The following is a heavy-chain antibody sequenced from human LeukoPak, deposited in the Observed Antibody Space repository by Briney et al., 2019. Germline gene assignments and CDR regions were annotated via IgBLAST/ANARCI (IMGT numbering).Heavy chain of an antibody. V-gene: IGHV3-23*01. Sequence: LPGGSLRLSCTASEFTFSNYAMSWVRQAPGKGLEWVSSLSGRATITYYADSVKGRFTISRDNSKNTLYLQMNSLRAEDTAVYYCAKDWHIAALISIDAFDIWGQGTMVTVSS. J-gene: IGHJ3*02. D-gene: IGHD2-15*01. CDR1: EFTFSNYA. CDR3: AKDWHIAALISIDAFDI. CDR2: LSGRATIT.